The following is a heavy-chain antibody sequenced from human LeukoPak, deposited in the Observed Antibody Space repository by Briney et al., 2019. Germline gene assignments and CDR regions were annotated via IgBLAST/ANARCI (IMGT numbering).Heavy chain of an antibody. D-gene: IGHD4-23*01. Sequence: PGGSLRLSCAASGFTFSDYYMSWIRQAPGKGLEWVSAISGSGGSTYYADSVKGRFTISRDNSKNTLYLQMNSLRAEDTAVYYCAKSGGNSDYFDYWGQGTLVTVSS. CDR3: AKSGGNSDYFDY. J-gene: IGHJ4*02. CDR1: GFTFSDYY. V-gene: IGHV3-23*01. CDR2: ISGSGGST.